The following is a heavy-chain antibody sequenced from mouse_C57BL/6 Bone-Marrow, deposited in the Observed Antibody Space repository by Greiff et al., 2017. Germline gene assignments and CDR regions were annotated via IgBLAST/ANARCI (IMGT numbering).Heavy chain of an antibody. D-gene: IGHD1-1*01. CDR3: ARLPYYYGSSYSWFAY. J-gene: IGHJ3*01. CDR2: ISSGGSYT. CDR1: GFTFSSSG. V-gene: IGHV5-6*01. Sequence: EVKLVESGGDLVKPGGSLKLSCAASGFTFSSSGLSWVRQTPDKRLEWVATISSGGSYTYYPDSVKGRFTISRDNAKNTLDLQMSSLQSEDTAMYYCARLPYYYGSSYSWFAYGVQGTLVTVSA.